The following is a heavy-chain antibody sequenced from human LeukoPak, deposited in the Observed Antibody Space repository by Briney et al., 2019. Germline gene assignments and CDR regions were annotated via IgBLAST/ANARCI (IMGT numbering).Heavy chain of an antibody. CDR2: IVGSGGST. CDR3: AAGQDYSTDY. Sequence: GALRLSCAASGFTFSTYAMSWVRQAPGKGLEWVSTIVGSGGSTYYADSVKGRFTLSRDNSKNTLYLQMNSLRVEDTAVYYCAAGQDYSTDYWGQGTLVTVSS. D-gene: IGHD4-11*01. V-gene: IGHV3-23*01. J-gene: IGHJ4*02. CDR1: GFTFSTYA.